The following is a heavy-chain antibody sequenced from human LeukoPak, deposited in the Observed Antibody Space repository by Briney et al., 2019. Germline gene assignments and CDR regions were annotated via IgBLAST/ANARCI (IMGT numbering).Heavy chain of an antibody. D-gene: IGHD6-19*01. V-gene: IGHV1-8*03. Sequence: ASVKVSCKASGYTFTSYGISWVRQATGQGLEWMGWMNPNSGNTGYAQKFQGRVTITRNTSISTAYMELSSLRSEDTAVYYCARASLGGWTHNWGQGTLVTVSS. CDR1: GYTFTSYG. CDR3: ARASLGGWTHN. CDR2: MNPNSGNT. J-gene: IGHJ4*02.